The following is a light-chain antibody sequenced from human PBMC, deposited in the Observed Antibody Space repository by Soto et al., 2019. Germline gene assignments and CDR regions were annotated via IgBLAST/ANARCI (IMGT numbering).Light chain of an antibody. J-gene: IGKJ1*01. Sequence: EIVLTQSPGTLSLSPGERATLSCRASQSVSSSFLAWYQQKPGQAPRLLIYGASSRPTGIPDRFSGSGSGTDFTLTISRMGPEDFAVYYCQQYGSSPPWTFGQGTKVEIK. CDR3: QQYGSSPPWT. CDR2: GAS. CDR1: QSVSSSF. V-gene: IGKV3-20*01.